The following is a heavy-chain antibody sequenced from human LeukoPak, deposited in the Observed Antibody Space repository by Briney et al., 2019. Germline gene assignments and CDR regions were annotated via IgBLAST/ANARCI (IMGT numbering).Heavy chain of an antibody. CDR1: GFTGSSSY. CDR2: IYSGGST. Sequence: GGSLRLSCAASGFTGSSSYMSWVRQAPGKGLEWVSVIYSGGSTYYADSVKGRFTISRDNSKNTLYLQMNSLRAEDTAVYYCARESWYGDYWGQGTLVTVSS. CDR3: ARESWYGDY. J-gene: IGHJ4*02. V-gene: IGHV3-53*01. D-gene: IGHD6-13*01.